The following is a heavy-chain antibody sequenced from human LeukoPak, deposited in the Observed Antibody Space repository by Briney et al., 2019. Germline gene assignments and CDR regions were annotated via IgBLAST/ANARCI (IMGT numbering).Heavy chain of an antibody. V-gene: IGHV3-21*04. Sequence: PGGSLRLSCAASELSFSSYSMNWVRQAPGKGLEWVSSISSVSNYIYYADSVKGRFTISRDNAKNSLYLQMNSLRAEDTAVYYCARGNGPYWYIAAAGTGENWFDPWGQGTLVTVSS. CDR3: ARGNGPYWYIAAAGTGENWFDP. CDR2: ISSVSNYI. CDR1: ELSFSSYS. J-gene: IGHJ5*02. D-gene: IGHD6-13*01.